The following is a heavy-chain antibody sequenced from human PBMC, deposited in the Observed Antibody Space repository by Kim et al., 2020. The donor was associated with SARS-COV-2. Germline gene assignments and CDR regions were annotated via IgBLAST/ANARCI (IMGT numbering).Heavy chain of an antibody. CDR3: ARRSSTSEVLFDP. Sequence: YNPPLKSRVTISVDTYKTQFSLKLSSVTAADTAVYYCARRSSTSEVLFDPWGQGTLVTVSS. J-gene: IGHJ5*02. D-gene: IGHD2-2*01. V-gene: IGHV4-59*08.